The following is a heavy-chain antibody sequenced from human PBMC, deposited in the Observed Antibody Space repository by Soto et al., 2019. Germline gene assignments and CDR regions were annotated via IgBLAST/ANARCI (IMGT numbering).Heavy chain of an antibody. CDR2: IYWDDDK. J-gene: IGHJ4*02. CDR1: GFSLSTGGMG. CDR3: AHRQRTVVVGAPFDL. V-gene: IGHV2-5*02. D-gene: IGHD2-15*01. Sequence: SGPTLVNPTQTLTLTCTFSGFSLSTGGMGVGWIRQPPGKALEWLALIYWDDDKRFSPSLKSRLAITRDISKNQVIMTMTDMAPEDTAIYYCAHRQRTVVVGAPFDLWGQGSQVTVS.